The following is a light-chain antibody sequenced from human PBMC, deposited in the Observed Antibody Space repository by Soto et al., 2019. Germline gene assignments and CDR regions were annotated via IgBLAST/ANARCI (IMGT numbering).Light chain of an antibody. CDR2: TTN. CDR3: LLYYGGAHLV. V-gene: IGLV7-43*01. J-gene: IGLJ3*02. Sequence: QAVVTQEPSLTVSPGGTVTLTCASSTGAVTSGNYPSWFQRKPGQAPRTLIYTTNDQHSWTPARFSGSLLGGRATLTLSGAQPEDEADYYCLLYYGGAHLVFGGGTKLTVL. CDR1: TGAVTSGNY.